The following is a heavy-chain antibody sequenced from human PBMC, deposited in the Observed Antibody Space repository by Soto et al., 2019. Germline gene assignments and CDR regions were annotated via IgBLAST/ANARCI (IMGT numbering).Heavy chain of an antibody. J-gene: IGHJ6*02. CDR3: ARGKGSSWSDYYYGMDV. CDR1: GGTFSSYA. V-gene: IGHV1-69*06. D-gene: IGHD6-13*01. CDR2: IIPIFGTA. Sequence: ASVKVSCTASGGTFSSYAISWVRQAPGQGLEWMGGIIPIFGTANYAQKFQGRVTITADKSTSTAYMELSSLRSEDTAVYYCARGKGSSWSDYYYGMDVWGQGTTVTVSS.